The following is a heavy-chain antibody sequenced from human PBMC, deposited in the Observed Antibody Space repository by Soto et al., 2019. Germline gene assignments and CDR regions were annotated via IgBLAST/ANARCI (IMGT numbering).Heavy chain of an antibody. D-gene: IGHD6-13*01. CDR2: TYYRSKWYN. V-gene: IGHV6-1*01. CDR3: AKEEYGHSSSWGPSDYYYYYGMDV. CDR1: GDSVSSNSAA. J-gene: IGHJ6*02. Sequence: SQTLSLTCAISGDSVSSNSAAWNWIRQSPSRGLEWLGRTYYRSKWYNDYAVSVKSRITINPDTSKNQFSLQLNSVTPEDTAVYYCAKEEYGHSSSWGPSDYYYYYGMDVWGQGTTVTVSS.